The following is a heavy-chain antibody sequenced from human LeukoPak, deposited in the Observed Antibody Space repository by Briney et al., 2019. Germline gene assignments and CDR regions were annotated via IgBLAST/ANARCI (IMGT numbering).Heavy chain of an antibody. J-gene: IGHJ4*02. Sequence: GGSLRLSCAASGFTFSDYYVSWIRQAPGKGLEWVSYISSSSSYTDYADSVKGRFTISRDNAKNSLNLQMNSLRAEDTAVYYCARDSGYSGYSDYWGQGTLVTVSS. V-gene: IGHV3-11*05. CDR1: GFTFSDYY. CDR3: ARDSGYSGYSDY. D-gene: IGHD5-12*01. CDR2: ISSSSSYT.